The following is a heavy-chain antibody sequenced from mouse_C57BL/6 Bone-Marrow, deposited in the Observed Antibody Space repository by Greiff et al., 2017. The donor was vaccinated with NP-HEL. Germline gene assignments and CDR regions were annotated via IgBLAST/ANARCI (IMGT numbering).Heavy chain of an antibody. J-gene: IGHJ3*01. Sequence: EVQVVESGGDLVKPGGSLKLSCAASGFTFSSYGMSWVRQTPDKRLEWVATISSGGSYTYYPDSVKGRFTISRDNAKNTLYLQMSSLKSEDTAMYYCASITTVVAPAYWGQGTLVTVSA. CDR1: GFTFSSYG. CDR2: ISSGGSYT. V-gene: IGHV5-6*01. CDR3: ASITTVVAPAY. D-gene: IGHD1-1*01.